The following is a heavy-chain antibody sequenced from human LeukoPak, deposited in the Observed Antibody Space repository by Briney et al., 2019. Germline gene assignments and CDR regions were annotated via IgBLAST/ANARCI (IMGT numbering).Heavy chain of an antibody. CDR2: ISYDGSNK. CDR1: EFTFSSYG. V-gene: IGHV3-30*03. J-gene: IGHJ4*02. Sequence: PGRSLRLSCAASEFTFSSYGMHWVRQAPGKGLEWVAVISYDGSNKYYADSVKGRFAISRDNSKNTLYLQMNSLRAEDTAVYYCAIVESDWGQGTLVTVSS. CDR3: AIVESD.